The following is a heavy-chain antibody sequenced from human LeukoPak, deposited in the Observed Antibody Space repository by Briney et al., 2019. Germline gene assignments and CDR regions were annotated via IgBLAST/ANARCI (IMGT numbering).Heavy chain of an antibody. CDR2: INPSGGST. J-gene: IGHJ2*01. Sequence: GASVKVSCKASGYTFTSYNMHWVRQAPGQGLEWMGIINPSGGSTSYAQKFQGRVTMTRDTSTSTVYMELSSLRSEDTAVYYCATTVTTQPYFDLWGRGTLVTVSS. CDR1: GYTFTSYN. D-gene: IGHD4-17*01. V-gene: IGHV1-46*01. CDR3: ATTVTTQPYFDL.